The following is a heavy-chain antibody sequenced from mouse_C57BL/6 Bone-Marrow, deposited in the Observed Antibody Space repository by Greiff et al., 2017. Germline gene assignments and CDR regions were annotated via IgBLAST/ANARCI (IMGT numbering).Heavy chain of an antibody. CDR2: INYDGSST. D-gene: IGHD2-1*01. CDR3: AREIYYGNYAAMDY. J-gene: IGHJ4*01. CDR1: GFTFSDYY. V-gene: IGHV5-16*01. Sequence: EVKLVESEGGLVQPGSSMKLSCTASGFTFSDYYMAWVRQVPEKGLEWVANINYDGSSTYYLDSLKSRFLISRDNAKNILYLQMSSLKSEDTATYYCAREIYYGNYAAMDYWGQGTSVTVSS.